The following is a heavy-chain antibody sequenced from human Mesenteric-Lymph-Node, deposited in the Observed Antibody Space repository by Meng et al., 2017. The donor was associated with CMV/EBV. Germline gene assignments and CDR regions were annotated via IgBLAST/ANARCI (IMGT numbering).Heavy chain of an antibody. D-gene: IGHD3-10*01. J-gene: IGHJ6*02. CDR1: NGSFSGYY. Sequence: SETLSLTCAVYNGSFSGYYWSWIRQPPGKGLEWIGSIYYSGNTYYNPSLKSRVTIYVDTSKNQFSLKLTSVTAVDTAVYYCARLGEADYFYYYGKDVWGQGTTVTVSS. CDR2: IYYSGNT. V-gene: IGHV4-34*01. CDR3: ARLGEADYFYYYGKDV.